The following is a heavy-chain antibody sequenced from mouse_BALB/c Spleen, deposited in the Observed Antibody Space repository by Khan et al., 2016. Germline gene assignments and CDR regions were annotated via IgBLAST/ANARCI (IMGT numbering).Heavy chain of an antibody. Sequence: EVQLQESGPGLVKPSQSLSLTCTVTGYSITSDFAWNWIRQFPGNKLEWMGYISHSGSTSYNPSLKSRFSIHRDTSKHQFFLQLNSVTAEDSDTYYCARGYYYGKGYLDYWGQGTTLTVAS. CDR3: ARGYYYGKGYLDY. CDR2: ISHSGST. CDR1: GYSITSDFA. V-gene: IGHV3-2*02. J-gene: IGHJ2*01. D-gene: IGHD1-1*01.